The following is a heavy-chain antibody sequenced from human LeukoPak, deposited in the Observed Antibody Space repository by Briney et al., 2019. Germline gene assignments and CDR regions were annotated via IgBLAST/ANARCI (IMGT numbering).Heavy chain of an antibody. Sequence: SGTLSLTCAVSGVAISGSNWWSWVRQPPGKALEWIGEIYHSGSANYNPSLNSRVTISVDKSKNQFSLNLTSVTAADTAVYFCAKKDFVAPRCFDPWGQGTLVIVSS. CDR1: GVAISGSNW. J-gene: IGHJ5*02. V-gene: IGHV4-4*02. CDR2: IYHSGSA. D-gene: IGHD2-15*01. CDR3: AKKDFVAPRCFDP.